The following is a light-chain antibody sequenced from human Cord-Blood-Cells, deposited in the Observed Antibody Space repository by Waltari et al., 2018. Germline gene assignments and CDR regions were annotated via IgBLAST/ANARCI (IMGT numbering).Light chain of an antibody. CDR1: QEISNY. J-gene: IGKJ1*01. CDR2: DAS. V-gene: IGKV1-33*01. CDR3: QQYDNLPWT. Sequence: DIQMTQSPSSLSASVGDRVTITCQASQEISNYLNWYQQKPGKAPKLLIYDASNLETGVPSMFSGSGSGTDFTFTISSLQPEDIATYYCQQYDNLPWTFGQGTKVEIK.